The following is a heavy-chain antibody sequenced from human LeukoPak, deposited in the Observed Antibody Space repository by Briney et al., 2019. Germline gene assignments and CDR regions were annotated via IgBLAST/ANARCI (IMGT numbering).Heavy chain of an antibody. D-gene: IGHD3-22*01. CDR1: GFTFSSYS. Sequence: GGSLRLSCAASGFTFSSYSMNWVRQAPGKGLEWVSSISSSSSYIYYADSVKGRFTISRDNAKNSLYLQMNSLRAEDTALYYCARTGDSSGYYRSNYFDYWGQGTLVTVSS. CDR3: ARTGDSSGYYRSNYFDY. V-gene: IGHV3-21*04. CDR2: ISSSSSYI. J-gene: IGHJ4*02.